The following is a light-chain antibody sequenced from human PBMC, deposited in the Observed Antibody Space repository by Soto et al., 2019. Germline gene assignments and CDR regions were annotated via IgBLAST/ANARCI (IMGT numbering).Light chain of an antibody. CDR3: AAWDDSLNGWV. CDR1: SSNIGSNT. CDR2: SSN. J-gene: IGLJ3*02. Sequence: QSVLTQPPSASGTPGQRVTISCSGSSSNIGSNTVNWYQQLPGTAPKLLIYSSNQRPSGVPERFSGSKSGTSASLAISGLQSEDEADYYCAAWDDSLNGWVFGGGTQLTVL. V-gene: IGLV1-44*01.